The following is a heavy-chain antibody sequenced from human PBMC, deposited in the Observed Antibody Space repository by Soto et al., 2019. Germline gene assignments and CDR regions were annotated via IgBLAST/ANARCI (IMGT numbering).Heavy chain of an antibody. D-gene: IGHD5-18*01. Sequence: PSETLSLTXNVSGGSISNFHLSWIRQPPGKGLEWIGYIYYSGNYYNPSLTSRVSMSLDKSKNQFSLHLKSVTAADTALYFCALGGYNYGRPFDFWGQGTRVTVSS. J-gene: IGHJ4*02. CDR1: GGSISNFH. CDR2: IYYSGN. V-gene: IGHV4-59*01. CDR3: ALGGYNYGRPFDF.